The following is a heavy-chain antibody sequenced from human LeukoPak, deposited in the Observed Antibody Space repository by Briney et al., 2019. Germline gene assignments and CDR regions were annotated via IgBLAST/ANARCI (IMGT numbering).Heavy chain of an antibody. D-gene: IGHD3-3*01. J-gene: IGHJ5*02. CDR3: ARSDWFDP. Sequence: GGSLRLSCAVSGFTFRNAWMHWVRQAPGKGLVWVSRIKGDGSITVYADSVKGRFTISRDNAKNTLYLQMNSLRVEDTAVYYCARSDWFDPWGQGTLVTVSS. CDR1: GFTFRNAW. V-gene: IGHV3-74*01. CDR2: IKGDGSIT.